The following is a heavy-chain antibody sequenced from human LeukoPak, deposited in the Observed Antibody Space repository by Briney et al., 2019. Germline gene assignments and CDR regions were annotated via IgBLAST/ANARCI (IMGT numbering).Heavy chain of an antibody. CDR2: INPNSGGT. J-gene: IGHJ6*04. D-gene: IGHD2-15*01. CDR1: GGTFSSYA. Sequence: ASVKVSCKASGGTFSSYAINWVRQAPGQGVEWMGWINPNSGGTYYAQKFQGRVTMTRDTSISTAYMELSRLTSDDTGVYHCARADCSSGNCLSDLYYMDAWGKGTTVTVSS. V-gene: IGHV1-2*02. CDR3: ARADCSSGNCLSDLYYMDA.